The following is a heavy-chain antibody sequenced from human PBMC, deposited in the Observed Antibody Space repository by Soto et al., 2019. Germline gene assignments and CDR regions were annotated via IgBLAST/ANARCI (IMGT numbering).Heavy chain of an antibody. D-gene: IGHD3-22*01. CDR3: ARVSSRHYYDSSGYLDY. CDR1: GGSISSGGYS. V-gene: IGHV4-30-2*01. J-gene: IGHJ4*02. CDR2: IYHSGST. Sequence: QLQLQESGSGLVKPSQTLSLTCAVSGGSISSGGYSWSWIRQPPGKGLEWIGYIYHSGSTYYNPSLKRRVTISVDRSKNQFSLKLSSVTAADTAVYYCARVSSRHYYDSSGYLDYWGQGTLVTVSS.